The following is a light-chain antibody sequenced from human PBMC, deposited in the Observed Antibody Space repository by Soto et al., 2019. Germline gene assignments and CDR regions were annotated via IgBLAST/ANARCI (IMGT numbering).Light chain of an antibody. J-gene: IGKJ1*01. CDR3: HQYAASPRT. V-gene: IGKV3-20*01. Sequence: EIVLTQSPGTLSLSPGERATLSCRASQSVGNNFLAWYQQKPGQAPRFLIYGASTRATGIPDRFSGSGSGTDFTLTISRLEPEEFAVYYCHQYAASPRTFGQGTKVEIK. CDR2: GAS. CDR1: QSVGNNF.